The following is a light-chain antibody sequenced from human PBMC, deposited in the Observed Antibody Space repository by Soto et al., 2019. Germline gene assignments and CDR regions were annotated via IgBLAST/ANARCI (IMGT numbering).Light chain of an antibody. Sequence: EIVMTQSPATLSVSPGERVSLSCRASQSVSSSLAWYQQKPGQAPRLLILDASDRATGIPARFSGSGSGTDFTLTISSLEPEDFAVYYCQQRSNWPPVTFGGGTKVEIK. J-gene: IGKJ4*01. V-gene: IGKV3-11*01. CDR1: QSVSSS. CDR3: QQRSNWPPVT. CDR2: DAS.